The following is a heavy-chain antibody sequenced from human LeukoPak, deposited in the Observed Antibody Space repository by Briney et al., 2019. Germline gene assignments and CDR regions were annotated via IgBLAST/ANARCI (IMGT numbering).Heavy chain of an antibody. CDR1: GGSISSYY. Sequence: SETLSLTCTVAGGSISSYYWSWIRQPAGKGLEWIGRIYTSGSTNYNPSLKSRVTISVDKSKNQFSLKLSSVTAADTAVYYCARLSRSGYYMDVWGKGTTVTVSS. D-gene: IGHD3-3*01. J-gene: IGHJ6*03. V-gene: IGHV4-4*07. CDR2: IYTSGST. CDR3: ARLSRSGYYMDV.